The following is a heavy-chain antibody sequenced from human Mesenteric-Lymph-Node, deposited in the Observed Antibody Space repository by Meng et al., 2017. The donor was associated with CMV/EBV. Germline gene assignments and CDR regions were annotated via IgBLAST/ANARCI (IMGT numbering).Heavy chain of an antibody. J-gene: IGHJ4*02. D-gene: IGHD3-10*01. CDR2: IFYGGST. Sequence: SNTLSPTCTLPGGPIITSSYYWCWIRQPPGRGREWIGSIFYGGSTYDNPFLKSRVTISVDTSKNQFSLKLCSVTASETAVYYCARHAQITMVRGFRYFVGYFDYWGQGTLVTVSS. CDR1: GGPIITSSYY. CDR3: ARHAQITMVRGFRYFVGYFDY. V-gene: IGHV4-39*01.